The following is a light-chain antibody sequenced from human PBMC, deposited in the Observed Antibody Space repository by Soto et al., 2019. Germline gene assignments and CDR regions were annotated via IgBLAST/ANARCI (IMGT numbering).Light chain of an antibody. Sequence: QSVLTQPPSVSGAPGQRVTISCTGSSSNIGAGYDVHWYQQLPGTAPKLLIYGNSNRPSGVPDRFSGSKSGTSASPATTGLQAEDEADYYCQSYDSSLSGDVVFGGGTKLTVL. CDR1: SSNIGAGYD. CDR3: QSYDSSLSGDVV. CDR2: GNS. J-gene: IGLJ2*01. V-gene: IGLV1-40*01.